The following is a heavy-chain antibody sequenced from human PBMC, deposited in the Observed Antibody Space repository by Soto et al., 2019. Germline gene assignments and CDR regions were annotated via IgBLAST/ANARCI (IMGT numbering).Heavy chain of an antibody. CDR2: IYHSGST. Sequence: PSETLPLTCAVSGGSISSGGYSWSWIRQPPGKGLEWIGYIYHSGSTYYNPSLKSRVTISVDRSKNQFSLKLSSVTAADTAVYYCARENNVLPGGYFDDWGQGTLVTVSS. D-gene: IGHD3-10*01. V-gene: IGHV4-30-2*01. CDR1: GGSISSGGYS. J-gene: IGHJ4*02. CDR3: ARENNVLPGGYFDD.